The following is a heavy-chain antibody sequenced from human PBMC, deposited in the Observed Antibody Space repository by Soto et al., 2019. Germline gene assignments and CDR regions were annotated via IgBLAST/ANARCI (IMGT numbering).Heavy chain of an antibody. CDR3: ARDLPPYGGRRSPPTGAFED. J-gene: IGHJ4*02. V-gene: IGHV4-4*07. CDR1: GGSFTGDY. Sequence: PSETLSLTCSVSGGSFTGDYWSWIRQPAGKGLQWIGRVFGNGAGTPIYNSLLKSRARMSADPSKRQFPLTLTSVTAADTAVYYCARDLPPYGGRRSPPTGAFEDWGQGIMVTVSS. D-gene: IGHD2-15*01. CDR2: VFGNGAGTP.